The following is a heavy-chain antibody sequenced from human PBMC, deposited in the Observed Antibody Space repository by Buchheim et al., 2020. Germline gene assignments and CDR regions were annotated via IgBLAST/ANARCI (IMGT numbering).Heavy chain of an antibody. CDR2: IYYSGST. CDR1: GGSISSYY. Sequence: QVQLQESGPGLVKPSETLSLTCTVSGGSISSYYWSWIRQPPGKGLEWIGYIYYSGSTNYNPSLKSRVTISVDTSKNQFSLKLSSVTAADTAVYYCARGLTTNPYYDFWSGYYPYYFDYWGQGTL. V-gene: IGHV4-59*01. J-gene: IGHJ4*02. CDR3: ARGLTTNPYYDFWSGYYPYYFDY. D-gene: IGHD3-3*01.